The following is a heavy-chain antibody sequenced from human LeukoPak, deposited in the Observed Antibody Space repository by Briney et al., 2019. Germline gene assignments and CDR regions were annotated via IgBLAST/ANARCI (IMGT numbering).Heavy chain of an antibody. Sequence: GGSLRLSCAASGFTFGDYAMHWVRQTPGKGLEWVSLISGDGGGTYSADSVKGRFTISRDNSKNSLYLQMNSLRTEDTALYYCARVLYYDILTGYYDYWGQGTLVTVSS. CDR2: ISGDGGGT. D-gene: IGHD3-9*01. V-gene: IGHV3-43*02. CDR1: GFTFGDYA. J-gene: IGHJ4*02. CDR3: ARVLYYDILTGYYDY.